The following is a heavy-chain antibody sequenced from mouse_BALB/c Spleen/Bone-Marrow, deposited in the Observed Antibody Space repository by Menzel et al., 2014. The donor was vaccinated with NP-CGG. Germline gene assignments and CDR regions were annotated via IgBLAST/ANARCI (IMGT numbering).Heavy chain of an antibody. CDR1: GFDFSRYW. V-gene: IGHV4-1*02. CDR2: INPDSDTI. D-gene: IGHD2-10*02. J-gene: IGHJ3*01. CDR3: ARAKYGNPWFAY. Sequence: VQLKDSGGGLVQPGGSLKLSCAASGFDFSRYWMNWVRQAPGNGLEWIGQINPDSDTINYTPSLKDKFIISRDNAKNTLYLQMSKVRSEDTALYYCARAKYGNPWFAYWGQGTLVTVSA.